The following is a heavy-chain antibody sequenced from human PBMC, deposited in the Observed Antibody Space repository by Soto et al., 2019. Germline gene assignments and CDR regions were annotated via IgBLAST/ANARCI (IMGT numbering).Heavy chain of an antibody. Sequence: ASVXVSCKASGYTFTXXXXXWVRQAPGQGLEWMGWISAYNGNTNYAQKLQGRATMTTDTSTSTAYMELRSLRSDDTAVYYCARGLGASYAFDIWGQGTMVTVSS. CDR1: GYTFTXXX. D-gene: IGHD1-26*01. CDR3: ARGLGASYAFDI. J-gene: IGHJ3*02. CDR2: ISAYNGNT. V-gene: IGHV1-18*01.